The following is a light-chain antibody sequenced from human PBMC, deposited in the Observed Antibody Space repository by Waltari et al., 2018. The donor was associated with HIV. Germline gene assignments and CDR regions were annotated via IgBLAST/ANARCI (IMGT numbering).Light chain of an antibody. CDR2: EGI. Sequence: QSALTQPAPVSGSPGQANTIPRTGSSSEVGGLTLGSWYQQHPGHAPKLMIFEGINRPSWVSNRFSGSKSGNTASLTISGLQAEDEADYYCCSYAGSSNWVFGGGTKLTVL. CDR3: CSYAGSSNWV. V-gene: IGLV2-23*01. J-gene: IGLJ3*02. CDR1: SSEVGGLTL.